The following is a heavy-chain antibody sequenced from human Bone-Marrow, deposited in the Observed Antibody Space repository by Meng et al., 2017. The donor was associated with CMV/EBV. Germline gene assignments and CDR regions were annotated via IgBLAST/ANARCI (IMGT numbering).Heavy chain of an antibody. D-gene: IGHD1-1*01. J-gene: IGHJ6*02. CDR2: VNPNTGKT. CDR3: ARARILVQAAVPTHYYYYYGMDV. Sequence: ASVKVSCKASGYTFSTYDINWVRQAAGQGLEWMGWVNPNTGKTGYTQKFQGRLTLTRSTSISTAYLELSSLRSDDTAVYYCARARILVQAAVPTHYYYYYGMDVWVQGTTVTVSS. V-gene: IGHV1-8*01. CDR1: GYTFSTYD.